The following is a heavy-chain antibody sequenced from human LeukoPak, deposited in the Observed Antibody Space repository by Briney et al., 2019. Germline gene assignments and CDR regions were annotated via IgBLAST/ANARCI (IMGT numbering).Heavy chain of an antibody. Sequence: GASVKVSCKASGGTFSSHAISWVRQAPGQGLEWMGGIIPIFGTANYAQKFQGRVTITTDESTSTAYMELSSLRSEDTAVYYCARRRDCSSTSCYGGYNWFDPWGQGTLVTVSS. CDR3: ARRRDCSSTSCYGGYNWFDP. CDR1: GGTFSSHA. J-gene: IGHJ5*02. CDR2: IIPIFGTA. V-gene: IGHV1-69*05. D-gene: IGHD2-2*01.